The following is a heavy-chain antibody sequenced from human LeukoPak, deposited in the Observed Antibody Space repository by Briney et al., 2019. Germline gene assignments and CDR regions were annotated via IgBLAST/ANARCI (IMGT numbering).Heavy chain of an antibody. V-gene: IGHV4-30-2*01. CDR1: GGSISSGGYY. CDR2: IYHSGST. D-gene: IGHD6-13*01. CDR3: ARAGYSSSWYDTLERNWFDP. J-gene: IGHJ5*02. Sequence: PSETLSLTCTVSGGSISSGGYYWSWIRQPPGKGLEWIGYIYHSGSTYYNPSLKSRVTISVDRSKNQFSLKLSSVTAADTAVYYCARAGYSSSWYDTLERNWFDPWGQGTLVTVSS.